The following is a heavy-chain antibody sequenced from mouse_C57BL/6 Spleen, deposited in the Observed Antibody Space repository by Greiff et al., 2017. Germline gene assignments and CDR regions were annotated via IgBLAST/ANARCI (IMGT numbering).Heavy chain of an antibody. CDR2: ISSGGSYT. CDR3: ARRATTDDFDY. Sequence: VQVVESGGDLVKPGGSLKLSCAASGFTFSSYGMSWVRQTPDKRLEWVATISSGGSYTYYPDSVKGRFTISRDNAKNTLYLQMSSLKSEDTAMYYCARRATTDDFDYWGQGTTLTVSS. J-gene: IGHJ2*01. CDR1: GFTFSSYG. D-gene: IGHD1-1*01. V-gene: IGHV5-6*01.